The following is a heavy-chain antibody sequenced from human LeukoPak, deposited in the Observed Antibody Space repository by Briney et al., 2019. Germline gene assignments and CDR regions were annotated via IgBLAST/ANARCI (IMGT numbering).Heavy chain of an antibody. V-gene: IGHV3-30*03. J-gene: IGHJ4*02. CDR3: ARAYVKRYYFDY. D-gene: IGHD3-16*01. CDR2: IAYDGSNK. CDR1: GFTFSSYG. Sequence: PGRSLRLSCEASGFTFSSYGMHWVRQAPGKGLEWVAVIAYDGSNKYYADSVKGRFTISRDNSKNTQYLEMNSLRAEDTALYYCARAYVKRYYFDYWGQGTLVTVSS.